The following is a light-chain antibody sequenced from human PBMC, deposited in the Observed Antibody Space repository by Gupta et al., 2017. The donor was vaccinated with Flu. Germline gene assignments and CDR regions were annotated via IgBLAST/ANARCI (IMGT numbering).Light chain of an antibody. Sequence: GTLYLSPGEGATLSCGARRTVDRNYVAWYRQKPGQAPRLLINGGCNRATGVPDRFSASGSGTDFTLTISRLEPEDFAVYYCQQDGSSPLTFGGGTKVEIK. CDR2: GGC. V-gene: IGKV3-20*01. CDR3: QQDGSSPLT. J-gene: IGKJ4*01. CDR1: RTVDRNY.